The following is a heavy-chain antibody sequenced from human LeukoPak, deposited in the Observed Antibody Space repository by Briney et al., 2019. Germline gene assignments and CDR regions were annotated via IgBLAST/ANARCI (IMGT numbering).Heavy chain of an antibody. CDR3: AAYDILTGQSIDY. CDR1: GYTFTGYY. D-gene: IGHD3-9*01. Sequence: GASVKVSCKATGYTFTGYYLHWVRQAPGQGLEWMGWINPSSGDTNYAQKFQGRVTMTRDTSISTAYMELSRLRSDDIFVKQRAAYDILTGQSIDYWGQGTLVTVSS. V-gene: IGHV1-2*02. J-gene: IGHJ4*02. CDR2: INPSSGDT.